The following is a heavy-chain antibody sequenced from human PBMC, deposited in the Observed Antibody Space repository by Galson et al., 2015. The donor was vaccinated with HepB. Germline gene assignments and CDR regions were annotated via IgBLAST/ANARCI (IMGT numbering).Heavy chain of an antibody. J-gene: IGHJ4*02. CDR1: GFTFSSYA. Sequence: SLRLSCAASGFTFSSYAMNGVRQAPGKGLEWVSDISSSGGSTYYADSVKGRFTISRDNSQNTLYLQMNNLRAEDTAVYYCAKANYSDVWGQGTLVIVSS. CDR2: ISSSGGST. V-gene: IGHV3-23*01. CDR3: AKANYSDV. D-gene: IGHD4/OR15-4a*01.